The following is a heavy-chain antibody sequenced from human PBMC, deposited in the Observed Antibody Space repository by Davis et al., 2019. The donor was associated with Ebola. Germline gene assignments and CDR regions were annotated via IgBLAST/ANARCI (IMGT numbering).Heavy chain of an antibody. CDR3: ARGNPYGSSPWFDP. J-gene: IGHJ5*02. V-gene: IGHV4-30-2*01. CDR1: GGSISSGGYP. CDR2: IFHTGST. Sequence: MPSETLSLTCAVSGGSISSGGYPWRWIRQPPGTGLEWIGYIFHTGSTYYNPSLKSRVTISVDRSKNQFSLKLSSVTAADTAVYYCARGNPYGSSPWFDPWGQGTLVTVSS. D-gene: IGHD6-13*01.